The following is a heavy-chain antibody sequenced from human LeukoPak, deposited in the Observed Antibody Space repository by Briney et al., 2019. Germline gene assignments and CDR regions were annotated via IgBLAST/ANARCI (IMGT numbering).Heavy chain of an antibody. Sequence: SETLSLTCTVSGGSISSYYWSWVRQPPGKGLERLGYIYTSGSTNYNPSLKSRVSISVDTSKNQFSLKLSSVTAADTAVYYCARLDYGDYPHYYYYYMDVWGKGATVTVSS. CDR1: GGSISSYY. D-gene: IGHD4-17*01. V-gene: IGHV4-4*09. CDR2: IYTSGST. CDR3: ARLDYGDYPHYYYYYMDV. J-gene: IGHJ6*03.